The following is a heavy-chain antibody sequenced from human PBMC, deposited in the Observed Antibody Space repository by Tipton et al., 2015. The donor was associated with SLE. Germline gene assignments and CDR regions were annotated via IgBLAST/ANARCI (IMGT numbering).Heavy chain of an antibody. D-gene: IGHD2-15*01. CDR1: GFTFGDYA. CDR3: TRGDCSGGSCYSNFDY. V-gene: IGHV3-49*04. CDR2: IRSKAYGGTT. J-gene: IGHJ4*02. Sequence: SLRLSCTASGFTFGDYAMSWVRQAPGKGLEWVGFIRSKAYGGTTEYAASVKGRFTISRDDSKSIAYPQMDSLKTEDTAVYYCTRGDCSGGSCYSNFDYWGQGTLVTVSS.